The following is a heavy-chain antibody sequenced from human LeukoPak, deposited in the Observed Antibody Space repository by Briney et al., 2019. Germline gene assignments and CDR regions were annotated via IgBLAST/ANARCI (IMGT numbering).Heavy chain of an antibody. Sequence: SETLSLTCTVSGGSISSYYWSWIRQPPGKGLEWIGYIYYSGSTNYNPSLKSRVTISVDTSKNQFSLKLSSVTAADTAVYYCASGGGSRWYFDLWGRGTLVTVSS. D-gene: IGHD4-23*01. J-gene: IGHJ2*01. CDR1: GGSISSYY. CDR3: ASGGGSRWYFDL. V-gene: IGHV4-59*01. CDR2: IYYSGST.